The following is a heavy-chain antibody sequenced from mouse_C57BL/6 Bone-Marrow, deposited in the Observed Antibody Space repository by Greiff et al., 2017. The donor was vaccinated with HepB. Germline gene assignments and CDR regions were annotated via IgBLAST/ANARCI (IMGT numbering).Heavy chain of an antibody. D-gene: IGHD2-1*01. CDR3: ASYGNYVLYYFDY. CDR1: GFTFSSYG. CDR2: ISSGGSYT. V-gene: IGHV5-6*01. J-gene: IGHJ2*01. Sequence: VQLKESGGDLVKPGGSLKLSCAASGFTFSSYGMSWVRQTPDKRLEWVATISSGGSYTYYPDSVKGRFTISRDNAKNTLYLQMSSLKSEDTAMYYCASYGNYVLYYFDYWGQGTTLTVSS.